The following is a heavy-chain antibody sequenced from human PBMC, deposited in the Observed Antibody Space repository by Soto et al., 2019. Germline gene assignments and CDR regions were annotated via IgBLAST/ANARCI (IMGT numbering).Heavy chain of an antibody. D-gene: IGHD4-17*01. J-gene: IGHJ1*01. CDR1: VGSISSSNW. Sequence: QVQLQESGPGLVKPSGTLSLTCAVSVGSISSSNWWSWVRQPPGKGLEWIGEIYHSGSTNYNPSLKRRVTISVDKSKNQFALKLSSVTAADTAVYYCARDGDPSAEYFQHWGQGTLVTVSS. CDR2: IYHSGST. V-gene: IGHV4-4*02. CDR3: ARDGDPSAEYFQH.